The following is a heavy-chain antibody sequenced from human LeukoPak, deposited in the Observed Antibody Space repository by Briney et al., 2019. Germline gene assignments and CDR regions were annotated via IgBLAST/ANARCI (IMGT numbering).Heavy chain of an antibody. D-gene: IGHD3-10*01. CDR2: IYYSGST. J-gene: IGHJ5*02. CDR1: GGSISSSGYY. CDR3: ARQALFGFGFGP. V-gene: IGHV4-39*01. Sequence: PSETLSLTCTVSGGSISSSGYYWGWIRQPPGKGLEWIGSIYYSGSTYYNPSLKSRVTISVDTSKNQFSLKLSSVTAADTAVYYCARQALFGFGFGPWGQGTLVTVSS.